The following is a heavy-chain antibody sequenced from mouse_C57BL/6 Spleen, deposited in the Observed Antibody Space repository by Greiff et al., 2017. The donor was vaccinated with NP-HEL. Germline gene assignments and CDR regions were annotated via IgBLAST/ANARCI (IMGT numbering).Heavy chain of an antibody. D-gene: IGHD1-1*01. J-gene: IGHJ4*01. CDR1: GYTFTSYD. CDR2: IYPRDGST. CDR3: SSYTTVVAKGAMDY. Sequence: QVQLKQSGPELVKPGASVKLSCKASGYTFTSYDINWVKQRPGQGLEWIGWIYPRDGSTKYNEKFKGKATLTVDTSSSTAYMELHSLTSEDSAVYFCSSYTTVVAKGAMDYWGQGTSVTVSS. V-gene: IGHV1-85*01.